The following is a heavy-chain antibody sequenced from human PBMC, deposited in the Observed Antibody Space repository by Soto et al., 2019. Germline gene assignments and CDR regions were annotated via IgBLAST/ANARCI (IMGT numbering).Heavy chain of an antibody. V-gene: IGHV1-3*01. CDR3: ARGGHIAVVTASFDY. CDR1: GNTFTSYA. J-gene: IGHJ4*02. CDR2: INAGNGNT. D-gene: IGHD2-21*02. Sequence: ASVKVSCKASGNTFTSYAMHWVRQAPGQRLEWMGWINAGNGNTKYSQKFLGRVTVTRDTSTTTVFMELSSLRSDDTAVYYCARGGHIAVVTASFDYWGQGTLVTVSS.